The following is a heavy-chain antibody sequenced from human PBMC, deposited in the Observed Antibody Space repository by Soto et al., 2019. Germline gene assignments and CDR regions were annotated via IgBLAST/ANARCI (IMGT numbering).Heavy chain of an antibody. D-gene: IGHD6-6*01. Sequence: SETLSLTCTVSGGSISSSGYYWGWIRQPPGKGLEWIGSIYYSGSTYYNPSLKSRVTISVDTSKNQFSLKLSSVTAADTAVYYCARQLIAARPYFDYWGQGTLVTVSP. J-gene: IGHJ4*02. CDR3: ARQLIAARPYFDY. CDR1: GGSISSSGYY. V-gene: IGHV4-39*01. CDR2: IYYSGST.